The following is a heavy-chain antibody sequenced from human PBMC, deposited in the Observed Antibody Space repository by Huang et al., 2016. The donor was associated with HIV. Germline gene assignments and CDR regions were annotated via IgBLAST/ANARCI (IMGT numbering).Heavy chain of an antibody. CDR1: GGSFNDYY. Sequence: QVQLQQWGAGLLKPSETLSLTCAVYGGSFNDYYWSWIRQPPGKGREWIGEINHSGSANYNPSLKSRVTISVATSKNQCSLNVNAVTAADTAVYYCARAYYYENHGYLGEDAFDIWGQGTMVTVSP. D-gene: IGHD3-22*01. CDR2: INHSGSA. V-gene: IGHV4-34*01. CDR3: ARAYYYENHGYLGEDAFDI. J-gene: IGHJ3*02.